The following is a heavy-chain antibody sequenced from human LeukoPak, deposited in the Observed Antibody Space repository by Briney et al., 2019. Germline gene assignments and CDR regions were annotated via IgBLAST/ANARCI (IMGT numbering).Heavy chain of an antibody. CDR2: ISYDGSNK. V-gene: IGHV3-30*03. CDR3: ATGGSESYYRLDY. CDR1: GFTFSSYG. J-gene: IGHJ4*02. D-gene: IGHD3-10*01. Sequence: QTGGALRLSCAASGFTFSSYGMHWVRQAPGKGLEWVAVISYDGSNKYYADSVKGRFTISRDNSRNTLYLQMNSLRAEDTAVYYCATGGSESYYRLDYWGQGTLVPVSS.